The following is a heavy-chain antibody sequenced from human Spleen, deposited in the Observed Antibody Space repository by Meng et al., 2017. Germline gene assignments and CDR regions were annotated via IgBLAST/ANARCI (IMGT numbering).Heavy chain of an antibody. CDR1: GFSLTAGGVG. Sequence: QITLKESGPSLVKPTQTLTLTCTFSGFSLTAGGVGVGWIRQPPGKALEWLALIYWDDDKRYSPALGSRLTITKDTSKNQVVLTMSDMDPVDTATYYCVHRRGDWSLDYWGQGTLVTVSS. D-gene: IGHD3-3*01. CDR2: IYWDDDK. V-gene: IGHV2-5*02. J-gene: IGHJ4*02. CDR3: VHRRGDWSLDY.